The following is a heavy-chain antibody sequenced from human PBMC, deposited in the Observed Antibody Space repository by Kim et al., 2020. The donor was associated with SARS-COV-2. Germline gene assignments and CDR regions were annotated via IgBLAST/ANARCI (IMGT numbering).Heavy chain of an antibody. CDR3: ARKKWLDRLDH. J-gene: IGHJ4*02. Sequence: ASVKVSCKASGYTFSSYGITWVRQAPGQGLEWMGWISGHNGNTNYAQEFLGRVTMTTDTSTTTAYMEVRSLRSDDTAVYYCARKKWLDRLDHWGQGTLVTVSS. CDR1: GYTFSSYG. CDR2: ISGHNGNT. D-gene: IGHD6-19*01. V-gene: IGHV1-18*01.